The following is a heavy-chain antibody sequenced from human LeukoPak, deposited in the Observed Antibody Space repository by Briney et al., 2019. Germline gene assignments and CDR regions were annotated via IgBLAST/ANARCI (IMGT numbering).Heavy chain of an antibody. CDR1: GFTFSSYA. CDR3: GAGYSGPPRRRDTATEENYYYYYYMDV. J-gene: IGHJ6*03. Sequence: GRSLRLSCAASGFTFSSYAMHWVRQAPGKGLEWVAVISYDGSNKYYADSVKGRFTISRDNSKNTLYLQMNSLRAEDTAVYYCGAGYSGPPRRRDTATEENYYYYYYMDVWGKGTTVTVSS. CDR2: ISYDGSNK. V-gene: IGHV3-30*01. D-gene: IGHD5-18*01.